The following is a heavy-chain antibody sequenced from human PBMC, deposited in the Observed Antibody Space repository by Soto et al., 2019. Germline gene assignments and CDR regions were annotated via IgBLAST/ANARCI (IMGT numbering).Heavy chain of an antibody. CDR1: GFTFRTYW. J-gene: IGHJ4*02. CDR2: IKQDGSEK. Sequence: EVQLVESGGGLVQPGGSLRLSCAASGFTFRTYWMSWVRQAPGKGLEWVANIKQDGSEKYYVDSVKGRFTISRDNAKNSLYLQRNSRRGEETTVYYCGSEDYCSVGRWDAGVLDYWGQGTLVTVSS. V-gene: IGHV3-7*01. D-gene: IGHD2-15*01. CDR3: GSEDYCSVGRWDAGVLDY.